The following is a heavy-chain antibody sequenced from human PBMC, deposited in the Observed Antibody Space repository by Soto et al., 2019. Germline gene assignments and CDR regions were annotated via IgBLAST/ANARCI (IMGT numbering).Heavy chain of an antibody. J-gene: IGHJ5*02. Sequence: SRTLSLTCAMSGDSVSSNTASWNWIRQSPSRGLEWLGRTYFRSKWYNDYAVSVKSRIIINPDTSNNRFSLQLNSVTPEDTAVYFCAKGDNLGPKTGYAFDPWGQGIMVTVSS. D-gene: IGHD5-12*01. V-gene: IGHV6-1*01. CDR2: TYFRSKWYN. CDR3: AKGDNLGPKTGYAFDP. CDR1: GDSVSSNTAS.